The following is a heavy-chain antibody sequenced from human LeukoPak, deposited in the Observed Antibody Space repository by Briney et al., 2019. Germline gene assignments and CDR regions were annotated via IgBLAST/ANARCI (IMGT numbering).Heavy chain of an antibody. V-gene: IGHV3-48*03. J-gene: IGHJ6*03. CDR2: ISSSGSTI. D-gene: IGHD2-15*01. CDR3: ARGVDCSGGSCYFPNYYYYYMDV. CDR1: GFTFSSYE. Sequence: QPGGSLRLSCAASGFTFSSYEMNWVRQAPGKGLEWVSYISSSGSTIYYADSVKGRFTISRGNSKNTLYLQMNSLRAEDTAVYYCARGVDCSGGSCYFPNYYYYYMDVWGKGTTVTVSS.